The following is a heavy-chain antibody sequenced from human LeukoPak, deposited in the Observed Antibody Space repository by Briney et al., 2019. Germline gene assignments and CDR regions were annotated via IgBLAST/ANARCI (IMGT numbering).Heavy chain of an antibody. J-gene: IGHJ4*02. CDR1: GFTVSNKY. V-gene: IGHV3-53*01. CDR3: ASLEGLLDYFDY. Sequence: PGGSLRLSCVASGFTVSNKYMSWVRQAPGKGLEWVSVLYNAGSTYYADSVKGRFTISRDNSKNTLYLQMYSLRAEDTAVYYCASLEGLLDYFDYWGQGILVTVYS. D-gene: IGHD3-3*01. CDR2: LYNAGST.